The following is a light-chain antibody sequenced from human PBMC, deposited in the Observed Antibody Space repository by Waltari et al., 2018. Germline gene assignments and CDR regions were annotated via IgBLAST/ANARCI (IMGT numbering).Light chain of an antibody. CDR1: HNILYSPNNKNY. CDR2: GAS. CDR3: QEHYSTPRT. J-gene: IGKJ1*01. V-gene: IGKV4-1*01. Sequence: IVMTQSPDSLAVSLGERATINCKSSHNILYSPNNKNYLAWYQLKPGQAPKWLCYGASSRESGVTERFSGSGSVTEFTLTINSLQAEDVAVYYCQEHYSTPRTFGQGTKVEIK.